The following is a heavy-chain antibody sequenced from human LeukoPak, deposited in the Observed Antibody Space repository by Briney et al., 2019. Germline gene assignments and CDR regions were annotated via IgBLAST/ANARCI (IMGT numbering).Heavy chain of an antibody. J-gene: IGHJ4*02. V-gene: IGHV3-30*04. Sequence: SGGSLRLSCAASGFTFSSYAMHWVRQAPGKGLEWVAVISYDGSNKYYADSVKGRFTISRDNSKNTLYLQMNSLRAEDTAVYYCAREGEGWYYFDYWGQGTLVTVSS. D-gene: IGHD3-16*01. CDR1: GFTFSSYA. CDR3: AREGEGWYYFDY. CDR2: ISYDGSNK.